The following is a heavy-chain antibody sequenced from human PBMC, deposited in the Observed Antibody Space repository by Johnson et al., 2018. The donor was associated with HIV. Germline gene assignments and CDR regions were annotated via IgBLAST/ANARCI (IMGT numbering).Heavy chain of an antibody. J-gene: IGHJ3*02. CDR3: AKDSKRLLWFGEFCDAFDI. D-gene: IGHD3-10*01. CDR1: GFTYSSYG. Sequence: QVQVVESGGGVVQPGGSLRLSCVASGFTYSSYGMHWVRQAPGKGLEWVAFIRYDGSNKYYGDSVKGRFSISRDNSKNTLYLQMNSLRAEDTAVYYCAKDSKRLLWFGEFCDAFDIWGQGTMVTVSS. V-gene: IGHV3-30*02. CDR2: IRYDGSNK.